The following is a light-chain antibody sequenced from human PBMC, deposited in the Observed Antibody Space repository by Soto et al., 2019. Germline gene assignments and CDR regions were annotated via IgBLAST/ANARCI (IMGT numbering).Light chain of an antibody. CDR3: AAWDDSLSGVV. CDR2: TDD. J-gene: IGLJ3*02. V-gene: IGLV1-47*02. CDR1: SSNIGSNY. Sequence: QSVLTQPPSASGTPGQRVTISCSGSSSNIGSNYVSWYQQLPGTAPKLLIYTDDHRPSGVPDRFSGSKSGTSASLAISGLRSEDEADYYCAAWDDSLSGVVFGGGTKLTVL.